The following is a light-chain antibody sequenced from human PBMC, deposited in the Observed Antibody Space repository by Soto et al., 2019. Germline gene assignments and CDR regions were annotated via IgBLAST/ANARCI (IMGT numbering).Light chain of an antibody. V-gene: IGKV1-39*01. CDR2: AAS. CDR3: QQCYSAPIT. CDR1: QSISNY. J-gene: IGKJ5*01. Sequence: DIQMTQSPSSLSASLGDRVIITCRASQSISNYLNWYQQKPGKAPKLLIFAASSLQSGVPARFSGSGSGTNFTLTISSLQPEDFAVYYCQQCYSAPITFGQGTRLEIK.